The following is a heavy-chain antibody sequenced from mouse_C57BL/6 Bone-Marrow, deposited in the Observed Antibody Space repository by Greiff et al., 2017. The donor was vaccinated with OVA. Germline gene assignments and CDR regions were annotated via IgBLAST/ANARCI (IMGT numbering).Heavy chain of an antibody. V-gene: IGHV5-6*01. CDR3: ARPETAWFAY. J-gene: IGHJ3*01. CDR1: GFTFSSYG. Sequence: EVQVVESGGDLVKPGGSLKLSCAASGFTFSSYGMSWVRQTPDKRLEWVATISSGGSYTYYPDSVKGRFTISRDNAKNTLYLQMSSLKSEDTAMYYCARPETAWFAYWGQGTLVTVSA. CDR2: ISSGGSYT.